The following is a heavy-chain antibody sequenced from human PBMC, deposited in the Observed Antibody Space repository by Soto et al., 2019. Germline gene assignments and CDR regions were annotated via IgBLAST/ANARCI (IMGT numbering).Heavy chain of an antibody. Sequence: QITLKESGPTLVTPTQTLTLTCTFSGFSLITSGVGVGWIRQPPGTALEWLALIYWNDDKRFSPVLKSRLTVIKDTSKNQVVRTITNMDPVNTATYYFAHAYNWNYDAYDIWGQGTMVTVSS. CDR1: GFSLITSGVG. CDR2: IYWNDDK. D-gene: IGHD1-7*01. J-gene: IGHJ3*02. CDR3: AHAYNWNYDAYDI. V-gene: IGHV2-5*01.